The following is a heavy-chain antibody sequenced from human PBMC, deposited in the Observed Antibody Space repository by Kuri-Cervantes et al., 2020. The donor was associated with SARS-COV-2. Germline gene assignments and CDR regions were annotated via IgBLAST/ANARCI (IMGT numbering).Heavy chain of an antibody. CDR2: IYSGGST. D-gene: IGHD3-10*01. CDR1: GGSISSSNW. J-gene: IGHJ6*02. Sequence: LSLTCAVSGGSISSSNWWSWVRQPPGKGLEWVSVIYSGGSTYYADSVKGRFTVSRDNSKNTLYLQMNSLRAEDTAVYYCARDLLWFGEYLGYYYGMDVWGQGTTVTVSS. CDR3: ARDLLWFGEYLGYYYGMDV. V-gene: IGHV3-53*05.